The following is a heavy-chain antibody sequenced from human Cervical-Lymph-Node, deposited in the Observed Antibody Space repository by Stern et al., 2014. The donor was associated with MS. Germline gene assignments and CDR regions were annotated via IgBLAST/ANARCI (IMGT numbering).Heavy chain of an antibody. D-gene: IGHD6-6*01. CDR2: ISTSEST. V-gene: IGHV4-4*07. J-gene: IGHJ4*02. Sequence: QVQLQQSGPGLVKPSETLSLTCTVSGGSISTSNWNLIRKPARTGLAWIVDISTSESTNYNPSLKGRVTMSVDTSKNRFSLKLSSVTAADTAVYYCARYGSWSVFDHWGQGTLVSVSS. CDR1: GGSISTSN. CDR3: ARYGSWSVFDH.